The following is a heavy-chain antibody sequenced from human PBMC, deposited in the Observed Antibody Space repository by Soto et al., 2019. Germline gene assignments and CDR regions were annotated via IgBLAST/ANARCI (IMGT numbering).Heavy chain of an antibody. CDR3: ALTSYYDVDY. CDR1: GGSISSGDYY. D-gene: IGHD3-9*01. V-gene: IGHV4-30-4*01. CDR2: IYYSGST. Sequence: QVQLQESGPGLVKPSQTLSLTCTVSGGSISSGDYYWRWIRQPPGKGLEWIGCIYYSGSTYYNSSLKSRVTISVDTSKNQFSLRLSSVTAADTAVYYCALTSYYDVDYWGQGTLVTVSS. J-gene: IGHJ4*02.